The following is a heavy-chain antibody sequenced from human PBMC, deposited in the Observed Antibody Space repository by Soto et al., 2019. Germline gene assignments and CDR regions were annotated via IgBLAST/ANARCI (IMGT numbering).Heavy chain of an antibody. V-gene: IGHV3-9*01. J-gene: IGHJ4*02. Sequence: EVQLVESGGGLVQPGRSLRLSCAASGFTFDDYAMHWVRQAPGKGLEWVSGISWNSGKIGYADSVKGRFTISRDNANNSPYLQMTSLRPEDTAFYYCAKEIVGAINYWGQGTLVTVSS. CDR1: GFTFDDYA. CDR3: AKEIVGAINY. CDR2: ISWNSGKI. D-gene: IGHD1-26*01.